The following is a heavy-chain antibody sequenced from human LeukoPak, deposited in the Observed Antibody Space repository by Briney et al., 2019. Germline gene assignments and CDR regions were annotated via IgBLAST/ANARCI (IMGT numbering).Heavy chain of an antibody. V-gene: IGHV1-2*04. CDR1: GYTFTDYY. CDR2: INPNSGGT. CDR3: ARGSVGARSNYVGARHYYFDY. Sequence: ASVTVSCKASGYTFTDYYLHWVRQAPGQGLEWMGWINPNSGGTNYAQKFQGWVTMTRDTSITTAYMELSRLRSDDTAVYYCARGSVGARSNYVGARHYYFDYWGQGTLVTVSS. D-gene: IGHD4-11*01. J-gene: IGHJ4*02.